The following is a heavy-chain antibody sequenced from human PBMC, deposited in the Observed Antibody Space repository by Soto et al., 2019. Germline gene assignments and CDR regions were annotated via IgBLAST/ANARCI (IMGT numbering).Heavy chain of an antibody. CDR1: GYTFTGYS. CDR3: GRPPVDCTSTICYTIDD. CDR2: INPNSGGT. V-gene: IGHV1-2*02. J-gene: IGHJ4*02. D-gene: IGHD2-2*02. Sequence: ASVKVSCKASGYTFTGYSMHWVRQAPGQGLEWMGWINPNSGGTNYAQKFQGRVTMTRDRSISTAYMELSRLRSDDTAVHYGGRPPVDCTSTICYTIDDWCQGILVT.